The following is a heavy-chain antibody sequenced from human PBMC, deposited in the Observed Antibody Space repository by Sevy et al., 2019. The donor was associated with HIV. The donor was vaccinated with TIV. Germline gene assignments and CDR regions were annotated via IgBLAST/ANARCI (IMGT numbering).Heavy chain of an antibody. Sequence: GGSLRLSCAASEFTFSGYWMSWVRQAPGKGLEWVANIKQDGSEKYYVDSVKGRFTISRDNAKNSLYLQMNSLRAEDTAVYYCACDRSGYISGWSVDYWGRGPLVTVST. CDR1: EFTFSGYW. J-gene: IGHJ4*02. CDR3: ACDRSGYISGWSVDY. V-gene: IGHV3-7*01. D-gene: IGHD6-19*01. CDR2: IKQDGSEK.